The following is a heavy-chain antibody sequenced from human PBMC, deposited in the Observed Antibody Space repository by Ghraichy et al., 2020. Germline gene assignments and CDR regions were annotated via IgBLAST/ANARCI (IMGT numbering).Heavy chain of an antibody. Sequence: GGSLRLSCAASTFTLSNYAMSWVRQAPGKGLEWVSASSGGGGNTYYADSVQGRFIISRDKSKNTLYLQMDSLRAEDTAVYYCAKERVTIFGDYYYYNGMDVWGQGTTVTVSS. D-gene: IGHD3-3*01. J-gene: IGHJ6*02. CDR2: SSGGGGNT. V-gene: IGHV3-23*01. CDR1: TFTLSNYA. CDR3: AKERVTIFGDYYYYNGMDV.